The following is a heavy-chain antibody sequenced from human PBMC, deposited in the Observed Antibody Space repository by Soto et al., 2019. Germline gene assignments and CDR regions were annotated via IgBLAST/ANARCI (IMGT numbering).Heavy chain of an antibody. V-gene: IGHV4-34*01. J-gene: IGHJ6*03. CDR1: GVSFSGYY. CDR3: ARSGKYDFWSGLDLVYYYYYYYMDV. CDR2: INHSGST. D-gene: IGHD3-3*01. Sequence: PSETLSLTCAVYGVSFSGYYWSWIRQPPGKGLEWIGEINHSGSTNYNPSLKSRVTISVDTSKNQFSLKLSSVTAADTAVYYCARSGKYDFWSGLDLVYYYYYYYMDVWGKGTTVTVSS.